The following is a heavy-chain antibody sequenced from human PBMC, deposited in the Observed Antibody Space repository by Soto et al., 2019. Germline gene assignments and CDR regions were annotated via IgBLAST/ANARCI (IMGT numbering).Heavy chain of an antibody. CDR3: TTKIGYSGYDSTKIYYYYYYGMDV. V-gene: IGHV3-15*07. Sequence: GGSLRLSCAASGFTFSNAWMNWVRQAPGKGLEWVGRIKSKTDGGTTDYAAPVKGRFTISRDDSKNTLYLQMNSLKTEDTAVYYCTTKIGYSGYDSTKIYYYYYYGMDVWGQGTTVTVSS. CDR1: GFTFSNAW. D-gene: IGHD5-12*01. J-gene: IGHJ6*02. CDR2: IKSKTDGGTT.